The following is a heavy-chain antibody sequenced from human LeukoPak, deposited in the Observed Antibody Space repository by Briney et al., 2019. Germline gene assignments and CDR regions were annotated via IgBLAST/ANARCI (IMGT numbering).Heavy chain of an antibody. V-gene: IGHV4-39*07. J-gene: IGHJ3*02. CDR2: IDHRGST. D-gene: IGHD4-17*01. Sequence: SETLSLTCTVSGGSISSGSYYWGWIRQSPGKGLEWIGEIDHRGSTNYNPSLKSRVTISVDTSKNQFSLKLSSVTAADTAVYYCARTGSYGDYAGLIDIWGQGTMVTVSS. CDR1: GGSISSGSYY. CDR3: ARTGSYGDYAGLIDI.